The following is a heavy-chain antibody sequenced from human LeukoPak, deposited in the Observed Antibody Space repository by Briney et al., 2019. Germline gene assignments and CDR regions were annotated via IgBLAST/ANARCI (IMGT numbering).Heavy chain of an antibody. Sequence: GGSLRLSCAASGFTFSSYWMHWVRQAPGKGLVWVSRINSDGISTTYADSVKGRFTISRDNAKNSLYLQMNSLRAEDTAVYYCARVLHNRNYDGSTYYGYWGQGTLVTVSS. CDR3: ARVLHNRNYDGSTYYGY. J-gene: IGHJ4*02. V-gene: IGHV3-74*01. D-gene: IGHD3-22*01. CDR2: INSDGIST. CDR1: GFTFSSYW.